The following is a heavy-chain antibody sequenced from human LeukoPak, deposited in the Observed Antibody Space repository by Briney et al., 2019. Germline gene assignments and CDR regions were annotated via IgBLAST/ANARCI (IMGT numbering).Heavy chain of an antibody. J-gene: IGHJ4*02. D-gene: IGHD2-2*03. CDR1: GFTFSSYS. CDR2: ISSSSSYI. V-gene: IGHV3-21*01. Sequence: GGSLRLSCAASGFTFSSYSMNWVRQAPGKGLEWVSSISSSSSYIYYADSVKGRFTISRDNAKNSLYLQMNSLRAEDTAIYYCARDGYCNSITCFDYWGQGTLVTVSS. CDR3: ARDGYCNSITCFDY.